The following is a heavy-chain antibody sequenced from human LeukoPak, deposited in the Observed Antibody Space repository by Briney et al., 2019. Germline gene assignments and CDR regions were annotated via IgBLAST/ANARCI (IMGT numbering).Heavy chain of an antibody. D-gene: IGHD4/OR15-4a*01. CDR2: IYYSGST. V-gene: IGHV4-39*07. J-gene: IGHJ4*02. CDR1: GGSISSSSYY. Sequence: PSETLSLTCTVSGGSISSSSYYWGWIRQPPGKGLEWIGSIYYSGSTYYNPSLKSRVTISVDTSKNQFSLKLSSVTAADTAVYYCARARLRLSFSFDYWGQGTLVTVSS. CDR3: ARARLRLSFSFDY.